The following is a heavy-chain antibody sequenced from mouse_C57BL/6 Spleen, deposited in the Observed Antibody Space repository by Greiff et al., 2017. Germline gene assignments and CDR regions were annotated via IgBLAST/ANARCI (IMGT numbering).Heavy chain of an antibody. J-gene: IGHJ3*01. V-gene: IGHV1-15*01. Sequence: QVQLKESGAELVRPGASVTLSCKASGYTFTDYEMHWVKQTPVHGLEWIGAIDPETGGTAYNQKFKGKAILTADKSSSTAYMELRSLTSEASAVYYCTRSEDDEGFADWGQGTLVTVSA. CDR2: IDPETGGT. CDR3: TRSEDDEGFAD. CDR1: GYTFTDYE. D-gene: IGHD2-12*01.